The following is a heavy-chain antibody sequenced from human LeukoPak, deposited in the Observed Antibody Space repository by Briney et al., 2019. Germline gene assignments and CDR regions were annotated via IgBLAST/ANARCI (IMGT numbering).Heavy chain of an antibody. V-gene: IGHV4-4*07. J-gene: IGHJ4*02. D-gene: IGHD3-22*01. Sequence: SETLSLTCTVSGGSISSYYWSWIRQPAGKGLEWIGRTYTSGSTNYNPSLKSRVTMSVDTSKNQFSLKLSSVTAADTAVYYCARGGYYYYDSSGYLDYWGQGTLVTVSS. CDR3: ARGGYYYYDSSGYLDY. CDR1: GGSISSYY. CDR2: TYTSGST.